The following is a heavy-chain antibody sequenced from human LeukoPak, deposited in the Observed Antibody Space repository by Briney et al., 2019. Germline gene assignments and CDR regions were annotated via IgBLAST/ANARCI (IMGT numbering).Heavy chain of an antibody. J-gene: IGHJ4*02. Sequence: GASVKVSCKACGDTFTGYYMHWVRQAPGQGLEWMGWINPNSGGTNYAQKSQGRVTMTRDTSISTAYMELSRLRSDDTAVYYCVRQAAAEYYWGQGTLVTVSS. D-gene: IGHD6-13*01. CDR3: VRQAAAEYY. CDR2: INPNSGGT. CDR1: GDTFTGYY. V-gene: IGHV1-2*02.